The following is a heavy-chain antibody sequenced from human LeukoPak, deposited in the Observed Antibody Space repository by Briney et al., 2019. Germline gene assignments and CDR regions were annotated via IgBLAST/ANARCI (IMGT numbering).Heavy chain of an antibody. Sequence: GGSLRLSCAASGFTFDDYGMSWVRQAPGKGLEWVSGINWNGGSTGYADSVKGRFTISRDNAKNSLYLQMNSLRAEDTALYYCARVKAAAGLRFSPHWFDPWGQGTLVTVSS. J-gene: IGHJ5*02. D-gene: IGHD6-13*01. CDR1: GFTFDDYG. CDR3: ARVKAAAGLRFSPHWFDP. CDR2: INWNGGST. V-gene: IGHV3-20*04.